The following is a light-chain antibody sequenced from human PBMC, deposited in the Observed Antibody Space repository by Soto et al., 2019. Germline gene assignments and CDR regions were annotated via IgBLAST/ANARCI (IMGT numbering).Light chain of an antibody. Sequence: EIVMTQSPATLSVSPGERATLSCRASQSVSSNLAWYQQKPGQAPRLLIYGASTRATGIPAMFSGSGSVTEFTLNISSLQSEDFEVYYCQQYNNWPPAFGGGTKVEIK. CDR3: QQYNNWPPA. CDR2: GAS. J-gene: IGKJ4*01. V-gene: IGKV3-15*01. CDR1: QSVSSN.